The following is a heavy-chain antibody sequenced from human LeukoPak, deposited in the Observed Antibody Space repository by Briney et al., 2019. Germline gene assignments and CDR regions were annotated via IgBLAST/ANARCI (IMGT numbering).Heavy chain of an antibody. J-gene: IGHJ4*02. D-gene: IGHD3-9*01. CDR2: INPNSGGT. CDR3: ASQGTLDYDILTGYPYYFDY. V-gene: IGHV1-2*06. Sequence: GASVKVSCKASGGTFCSYAISWVRQAPGQGLEWVGRINPNSGGTNYAQKFQGRVTMTRDTSISTAYMELSRLRSDDTAVYYCASQGTLDYDILTGYPYYFDYWGQGTLVTVSS. CDR1: GGTFCSYA.